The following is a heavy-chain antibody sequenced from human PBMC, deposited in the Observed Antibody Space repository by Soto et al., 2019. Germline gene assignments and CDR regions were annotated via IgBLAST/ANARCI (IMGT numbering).Heavy chain of an antibody. CDR2: INTNTGNP. V-gene: IGHV7-4-1*01. CDR1: GYTFTSYA. J-gene: IGHJ6*03. Sequence: QVQLVQSGSELKKPGASVKVSCKASGYTFTSYAMNWVRQAPGQGLEWMGWINTNTGNPTYAQGFTGRFVFSLDTSVSTAYLQICSLKAEDTAVYYCASRYSGFNRADYYMDVWGKGTTVTVSS. CDR3: ASRYSGFNRADYYMDV. D-gene: IGHD5-12*01.